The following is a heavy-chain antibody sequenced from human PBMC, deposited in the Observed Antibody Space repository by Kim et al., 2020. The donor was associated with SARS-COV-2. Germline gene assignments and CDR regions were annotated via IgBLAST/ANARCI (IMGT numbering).Heavy chain of an antibody. CDR1: GGSMNHFH. J-gene: IGHJ4*02. Sequence: SETLSLTCTVSGGSMNHFHWTWIRQSPGRGLEWIGYVFDRETTNYNPSLQGRVSMSIDRAKNQVSLKVRSVTAADTAVYYCARGRDGYNYDFDSWGQGILVTVSS. CDR3: ARGRDGYNYDFDS. V-gene: IGHV4-59*13. CDR2: VFDRETT. D-gene: IGHD2-21*01.